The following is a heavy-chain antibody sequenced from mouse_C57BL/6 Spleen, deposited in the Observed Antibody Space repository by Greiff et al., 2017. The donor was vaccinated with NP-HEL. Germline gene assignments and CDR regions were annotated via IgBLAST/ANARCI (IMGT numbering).Heavy chain of an antibody. CDR3: ARVYGLYYFDY. D-gene: IGHD2-2*01. Sequence: QVQLKESGPELVKPGASVKISCKASGYAFSSSWMNWVKQRPGKGLEWIGRIYPGDGDTNYNGKFKGKATLTADKSSSTAYMQLSSLTSEDSAVYFCARVYGLYYFDYWGQGTTLTVSS. J-gene: IGHJ2*01. V-gene: IGHV1-82*01. CDR1: GYAFSSSW. CDR2: IYPGDGDT.